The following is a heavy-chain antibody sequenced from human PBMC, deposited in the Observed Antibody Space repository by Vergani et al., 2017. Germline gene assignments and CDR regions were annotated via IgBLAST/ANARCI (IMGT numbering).Heavy chain of an antibody. CDR3: ARHLIAVAGTRIPSEGYYFDY. D-gene: IGHD6-19*01. CDR1: GGTFSSYA. V-gene: IGHV1-69*18. Sequence: QVQLVQSGAEVKKPGSSVKVSCKASGGTFSSYAISWVRQAPGQGLEWMGRIIPIFGTANYAQKFQGRVTITADESTSPAYMELSSLRSEDTAVYYCARHLIAVAGTRIPSEGYYFDYWGQGTLVTVSS. CDR2: IIPIFGTA. J-gene: IGHJ4*02.